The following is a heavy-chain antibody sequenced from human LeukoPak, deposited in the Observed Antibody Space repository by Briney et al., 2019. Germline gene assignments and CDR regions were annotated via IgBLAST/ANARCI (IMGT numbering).Heavy chain of an antibody. CDR3: ARVPVQQLVMAVPFDY. J-gene: IGHJ4*02. D-gene: IGHD6-13*01. CDR2: ISSSSSYI. CDR1: GFTFSSYT. V-gene: IGHV3-21*01. Sequence: GGSLRLSCVASGFTFSSYTMNWVRQAPGKGLEWVSSISSSSSYIYYADSVKGRFTISRDNAKNSLYLQMNSLRAEDTAVYYCARVPVQQLVMAVPFDYWGQGTLVTVSS.